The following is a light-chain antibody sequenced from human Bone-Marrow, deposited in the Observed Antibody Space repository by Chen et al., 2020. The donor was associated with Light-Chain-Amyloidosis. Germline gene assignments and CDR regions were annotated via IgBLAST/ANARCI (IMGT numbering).Light chain of an antibody. CDR2: EVT. Sequence: QSALTQPASVSVSPGQSITISCTVTSSDVGGDNHVSWYQQHPDKAPKLMIYEVTNRPSWVPDRFSGSKSDNTASLTISGLQTEDEADYFCSAYTITNTLVFGSGTRVTVL. V-gene: IGLV2-14*01. J-gene: IGLJ1*01. CDR1: SSDVGGDNH. CDR3: SAYTITNTLV.